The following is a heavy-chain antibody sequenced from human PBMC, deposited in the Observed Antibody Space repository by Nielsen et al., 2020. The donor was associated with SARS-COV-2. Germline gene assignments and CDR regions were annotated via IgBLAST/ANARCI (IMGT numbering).Heavy chain of an antibody. D-gene: IGHD3-10*01. CDR2: IHYSGST. V-gene: IGHV4-59*08. CDR3: ARVLYGPRGHMDV. CDR1: GGSISSYY. J-gene: IGHJ6*02. Sequence: SETLSLTCTVSGGSISSYYWSWIRQPPGKGLEWIGNIHYSGSTNYNPSLKSRVTISVDTSKNQFYLKVPSVTAADTAVYFCARVLYGPRGHMDVWGLGTTVTVSS.